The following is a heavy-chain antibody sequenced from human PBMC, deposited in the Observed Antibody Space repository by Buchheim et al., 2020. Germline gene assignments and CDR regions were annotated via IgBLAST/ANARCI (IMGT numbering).Heavy chain of an antibody. D-gene: IGHD6-13*01. V-gene: IGHV1-46*01. CDR3: ARGAGVAAAGSDNWFDP. CDR2: INPSGGST. CDR1: GYTFTSYY. Sequence: QVQLVQSGAEVKKPGASVKVSCKASGYTFTSYYMHWVRQAPGQGLEWMGIINPSGGSTIYAQKFQGRVTMTRDTSTSTVYMELSSLRSEDTAVYYCARGAGVAAAGSDNWFDPWGQGTL. J-gene: IGHJ5*02.